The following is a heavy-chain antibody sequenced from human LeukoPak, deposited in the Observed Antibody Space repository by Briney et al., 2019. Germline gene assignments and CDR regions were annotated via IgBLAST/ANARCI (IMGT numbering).Heavy chain of an antibody. V-gene: IGHV3-21*01. Sequence: PGGSPRLSCAASGFTFSSYSMNWVRQAPGKGLEWVSSISSSSSYMYYADSVKGRFTISRDNAKNSLYLQMNSLRAEDTAVYYCATGVVNRVDVWGQGTTVTVSS. D-gene: IGHD3-3*01. J-gene: IGHJ6*02. CDR1: GFTFSSYS. CDR2: ISSSSSYM. CDR3: ATGVVNRVDV.